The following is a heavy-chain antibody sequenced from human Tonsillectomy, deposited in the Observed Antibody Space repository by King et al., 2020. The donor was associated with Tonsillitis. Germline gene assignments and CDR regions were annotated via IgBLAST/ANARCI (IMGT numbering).Heavy chain of an antibody. Sequence: VQLVESGPEVKKPGESLKISCKASGYIFTNYWIGWVRQMPGKGLEWMGIIYPGDSDTRYSPSFRGQVTISADKSISTAYLQWNSLKASDTAMYYCARSRITIFAFDPWGQGTPVTVSS. V-gene: IGHV5-51*03. CDR1: GYIFTNYW. D-gene: IGHD3-3*01. J-gene: IGHJ5*02. CDR2: IYPGDSDT. CDR3: ARSRITIFAFDP.